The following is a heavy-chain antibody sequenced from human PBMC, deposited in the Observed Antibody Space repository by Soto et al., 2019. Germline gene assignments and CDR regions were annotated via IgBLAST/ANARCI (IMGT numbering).Heavy chain of an antibody. CDR1: GLIFSSYW. J-gene: IGHJ4*01. V-gene: IGHV3-7*05. CDR2: IKHDGSEK. Sequence: EVQLVESGGGLVQPGGSLRLSCAASGLIFSSYWMTWVRQAPGKGLEWVANIKHDGSEKYYVDSVKGRFTISRDNAKNSVYLQMNSLRADDTDEYYCAEGGSYHADWGHGTLVTVFS. D-gene: IGHD1-26*01. CDR3: AEGGSYHAD.